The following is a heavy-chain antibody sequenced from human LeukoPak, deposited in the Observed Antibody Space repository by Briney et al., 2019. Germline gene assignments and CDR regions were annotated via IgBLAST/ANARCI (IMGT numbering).Heavy chain of an antibody. J-gene: IGHJ4*02. Sequence: PSETLSLTCTVSGFSISSYYWSWIRQPAGKGLEWIGRIYTSGSTNYNPSLKSRVTMSVDTSKHHFSLKLSSVTAADTAVYYCALTSVTSAFDYWGQGTLVTVSS. CDR3: ALTSVTSAFDY. CDR2: IYTSGST. D-gene: IGHD4-17*01. CDR1: GFSISSYY. V-gene: IGHV4-4*07.